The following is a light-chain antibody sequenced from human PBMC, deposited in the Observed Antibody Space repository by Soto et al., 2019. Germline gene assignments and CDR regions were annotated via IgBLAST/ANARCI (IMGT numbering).Light chain of an antibody. CDR1: SSDVGGYNY. CDR2: DVS. Sequence: QSALTQPASVSGSPGQSITISCTGTSSDVGGYNYVSWYQQHPGKAPKLMIYDVSNSPSEVSNRFSGSKSGNTASLTISGLQAEDEADYYCSSYTSSSTLVFGGGTKLTVL. V-gene: IGLV2-14*01. J-gene: IGLJ2*01. CDR3: SSYTSSSTLV.